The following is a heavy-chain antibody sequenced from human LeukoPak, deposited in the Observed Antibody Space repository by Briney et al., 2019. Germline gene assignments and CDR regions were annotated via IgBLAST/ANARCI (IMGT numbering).Heavy chain of an antibody. V-gene: IGHV3-23*01. CDR2: ISPDGGSN. CDR1: EFTLGSCS. J-gene: IGHJ1*01. Sequence: GGPLSLSCAACEFTLGSCSMSWLRQAPGKGGEGVSAISPDGGSNYYTDPVRGRFTISRNNYKTTLYLLMNSLRAKGTAVYYCARDEDDYTEAEFFLYWGQGTLVPVSS. D-gene: IGHD3-3*01. CDR3: ARDEDDYTEAEFFLY.